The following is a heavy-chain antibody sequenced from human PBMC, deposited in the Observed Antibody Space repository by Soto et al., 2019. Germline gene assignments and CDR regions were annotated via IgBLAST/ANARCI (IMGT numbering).Heavy chain of an antibody. CDR2: IIPIFGTA. Sequence: SVKVSCKASGGSFSSYAISWVRQAPGQGLEWMGGIIPIFGTANYAQKFQGRVTITADESTSTAYMELSSLRSEDTAVYYCARERSTRGGPPWFDHWGQGTLVTVSS. D-gene: IGHD3-16*01. CDR1: GGSFSSYA. CDR3: ARERSTRGGPPWFDH. J-gene: IGHJ5*02. V-gene: IGHV1-69*13.